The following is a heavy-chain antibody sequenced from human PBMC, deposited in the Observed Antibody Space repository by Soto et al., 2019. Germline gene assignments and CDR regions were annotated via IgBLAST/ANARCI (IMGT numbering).Heavy chain of an antibody. D-gene: IGHD4-17*01. Sequence: SETLSLTCTVSGDSISSGAYYWTWIRQHPGKGLEWIGYIYYSGTTYYNPSLKSRVTISVDTSKNQFSLKLSSVTAADTAVYYCARDFRDYGESKGVDYWGQGALVTVSS. CDR3: ARDFRDYGESKGVDY. CDR2: IYYSGTT. CDR1: GDSISSGAYY. J-gene: IGHJ4*02. V-gene: IGHV4-31*03.